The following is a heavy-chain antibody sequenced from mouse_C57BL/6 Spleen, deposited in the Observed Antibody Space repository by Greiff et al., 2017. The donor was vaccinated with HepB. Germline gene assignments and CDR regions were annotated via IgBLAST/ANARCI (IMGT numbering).Heavy chain of an antibody. CDR1: GYTFTSYW. V-gene: IGHV1-7*01. Sequence: VQLQQSGAELAKPGASVKLSCKASGYTFTSYWMHWVKQRPGQGLEWIGYINPSSGYTKYNQKFKDKATLTAYKSSSTADMQLSRLTYEDSAVYDCARSTDGSSYVEYFDVWGTGTTVTVSS. CDR2: INPSSGYT. CDR3: ARSTDGSSYVEYFDV. D-gene: IGHD1-1*01. J-gene: IGHJ1*03.